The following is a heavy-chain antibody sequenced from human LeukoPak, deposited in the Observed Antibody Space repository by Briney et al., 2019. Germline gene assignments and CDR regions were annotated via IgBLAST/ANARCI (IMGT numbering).Heavy chain of an antibody. V-gene: IGHV4-39*07. D-gene: IGHD6-13*01. CDR3: ARDGRVGYSSRAGY. CDR1: GGSISSSSYY. J-gene: IGHJ4*02. CDR2: IYYSGST. Sequence: SETLSLTCTVSGGSISSSSYYWGWIRQPPGKGLEWIGSIYYSGSTYYNPSLKSRVTISVDTSKNQFSLKLSSVTAADTAVYYCARDGRVGYSSRAGYWGQGTLVTVSS.